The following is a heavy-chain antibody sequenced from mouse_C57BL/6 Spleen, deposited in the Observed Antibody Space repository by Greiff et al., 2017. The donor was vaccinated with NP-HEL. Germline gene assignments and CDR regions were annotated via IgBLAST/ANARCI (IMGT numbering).Heavy chain of an antibody. Sequence: QVQLKQPGAELVRPGSSVKLSCKASGYTFTSYWMDWVKQRPGQGLEWIGNIYPSDSETHYNQKFKDKATLTVDKSSSTAYMQLSSLTSEDSAVYYCARMTLGYYYGSSYDAMDYWGQGTSVTVSS. CDR1: GYTFTSYW. CDR3: ARMTLGYYYGSSYDAMDY. V-gene: IGHV1-61*01. J-gene: IGHJ4*01. CDR2: IYPSDSET. D-gene: IGHD1-1*01.